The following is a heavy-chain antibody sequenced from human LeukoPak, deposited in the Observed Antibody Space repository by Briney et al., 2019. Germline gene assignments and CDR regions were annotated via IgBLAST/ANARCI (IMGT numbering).Heavy chain of an antibody. J-gene: IGHJ4*02. CDR2: IRHDGSIK. V-gene: IGHV3-30*02. Sequence: GGSLRLSCAASGFIFSTYGMYWVRQAPGKGLEWVAFIRHDGSIKNYADSVKGRPTISRDNSKNTLYLQMNSLRAEDTAVYYCAKDSLADIDYWGQGTLVTVSS. D-gene: IGHD3-16*01. CDR1: GFIFSTYG. CDR3: AKDSLADIDY.